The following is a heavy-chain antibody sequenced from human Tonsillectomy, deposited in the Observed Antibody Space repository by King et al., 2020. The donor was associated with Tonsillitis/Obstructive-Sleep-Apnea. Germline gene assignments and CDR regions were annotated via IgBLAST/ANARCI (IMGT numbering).Heavy chain of an antibody. CDR1: GGSISGYY. CDR3: ARNFYDFWSGYTYYFDY. CDR2: VYYSGST. Sequence: QLQLQESGPGLVKPSETLSLTCTVSGGSISGYYWSWLRQPPGKGLEWIGYVYYSGSTNYNPSLKSRVTISVDTSENQFSLKLSSVTAADTAVYYCARNFYDFWSGYTYYFDYWGQGTLVTVSS. V-gene: IGHV4-59*01. J-gene: IGHJ4*02. D-gene: IGHD3-3*01.